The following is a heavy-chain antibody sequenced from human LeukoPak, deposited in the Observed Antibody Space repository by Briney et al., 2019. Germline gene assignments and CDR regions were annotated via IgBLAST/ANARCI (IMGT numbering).Heavy chain of an antibody. Sequence: GGSLRLSCVASGFTFGKYWMSWVRQAPGKGLEWVGRIRSNSDGGTIDYAAPVKGRFTLSRDDSKTTLYLQMNSLQTEDTAVYYCATDFYDSTWGQGTLVTVSS. D-gene: IGHD3-22*01. V-gene: IGHV3-15*01. CDR3: ATDFYDST. CDR1: GFTFGKYW. J-gene: IGHJ5*02. CDR2: IRSNSDGGTI.